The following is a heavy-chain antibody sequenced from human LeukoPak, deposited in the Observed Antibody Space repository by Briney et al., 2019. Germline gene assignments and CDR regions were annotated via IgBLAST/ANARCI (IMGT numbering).Heavy chain of an antibody. CDR1: GFTFTSYW. CDR2: IKQDGSEK. CDR3: ATIVVVSSSLEDY. D-gene: IGHD3-22*01. V-gene: IGHV3-7*03. J-gene: IGHJ4*02. Sequence: GGSLRLSCAASGFTFTSYWMGWVRQAPGKGLEWVANIKQDGSEKYYVDSVKGRFTISRDNAKKSLYLQMNSLRAEDTAVYYCATIVVVSSSLEDYWGQGTLVTVSS.